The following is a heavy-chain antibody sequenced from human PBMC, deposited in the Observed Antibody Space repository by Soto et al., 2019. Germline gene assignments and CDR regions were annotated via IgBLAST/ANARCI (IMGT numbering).Heavy chain of an antibody. D-gene: IGHD6-6*01. J-gene: IGHJ4*02. CDR2: IYYSGST. CDR3: ASMYSSSSLLSSPSDY. CDR1: GGSISSGGYY. Sequence: QVQLQESGPGLVKPSQTLSLTCTVSGGSISSGGYYWSWIRQPPGKGLEWIGYIYYSGSTYYNPSLKSRVTISVDTSKNQFSLKLSSVTAADTAVYYCASMYSSSSLLSSPSDYWGQGTLVTVSS. V-gene: IGHV4-30-4*01.